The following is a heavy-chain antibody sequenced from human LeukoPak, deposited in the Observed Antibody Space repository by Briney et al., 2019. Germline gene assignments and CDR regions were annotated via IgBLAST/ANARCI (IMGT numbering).Heavy chain of an antibody. V-gene: IGHV3-49*03. CDR3: TREGVSACGDDCYTSDY. J-gene: IGHJ4*02. D-gene: IGHD2-21*02. Sequence: GGSLRLSCTASGFTFGDYAMSWFRQAPGKGLEWVGFIRSKAYGGTIEYAASVKGRFTISRDDSKSIAYLQMNSLKTEDTAVYYCTREGVSACGDDCYTSDYWGQGTLVTVSS. CDR2: IRSKAYGGTI. CDR1: GFTFGDYA.